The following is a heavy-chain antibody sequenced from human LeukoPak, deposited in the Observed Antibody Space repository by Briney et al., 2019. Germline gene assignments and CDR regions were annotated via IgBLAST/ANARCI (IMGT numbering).Heavy chain of an antibody. CDR3: ARTLSPGPFDY. CDR2: INHSGST. D-gene: IGHD1-14*01. CDR1: GGSFSGYY. Sequence: SETLSLTCAVYGGSFSGYYWSWIRQPPGKGLEWIGEINHSGSTNYNPSLKSRVTISVDTSKNQFSLKLSSVTAADTAVYYCARTLSPGPFDYWGQGTPVTVSS. J-gene: IGHJ4*02. V-gene: IGHV4-34*01.